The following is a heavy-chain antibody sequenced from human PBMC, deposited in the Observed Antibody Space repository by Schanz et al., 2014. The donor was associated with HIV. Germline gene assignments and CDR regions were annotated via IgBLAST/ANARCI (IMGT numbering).Heavy chain of an antibody. CDR1: GFTFSSFW. V-gene: IGHV3-7*01. J-gene: IGHJ4*02. CDR3: AKGGSSPDY. Sequence: EVQLVESGGGLVQPGGSLRLSWAASGFTFSSFWMSWVREAPGKGLEWVANTKEDGSEKNYVDSVKGRFTISRDNAKNSLYLQMNSLRAEDTAIYYCAKGGSSPDYWGQGTLVTVSS. CDR2: TKEDGSEK. D-gene: IGHD6-6*01.